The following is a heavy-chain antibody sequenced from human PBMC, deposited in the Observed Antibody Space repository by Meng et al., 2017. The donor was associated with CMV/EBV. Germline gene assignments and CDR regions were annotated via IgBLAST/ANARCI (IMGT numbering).Heavy chain of an antibody. CDR2: ISGSGVST. Sequence: GESLKISCAASGFTFSSYAMSWVRQAPGKGLEWVSAISGSGVSTYYADSVRDRFTISRDNSKNTLYLQMNGLRAEDTAVYYCAKDCWFDPWGQGTLVTVSS. CDR1: GFTFSSYA. J-gene: IGHJ5*02. V-gene: IGHV3-23*01. CDR3: AKDCWFDP.